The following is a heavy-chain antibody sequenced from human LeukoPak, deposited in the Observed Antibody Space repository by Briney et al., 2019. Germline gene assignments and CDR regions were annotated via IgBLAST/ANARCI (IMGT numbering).Heavy chain of an antibody. CDR2: IIPIFGTA. CDR1: GGTFSSYA. D-gene: IGHD2-15*01. CDR3: ARALTVVVAATDY. Sequence: SVKVSCKASGGTFSSYAISWVRQAPGQGLEWMGGIIPIFGTANYAQKFQGRVTITADESTSTVYMELSSLRSEDTAVYYCARALTVVVAATDYWGQGTLVTVSS. V-gene: IGHV1-69*01. J-gene: IGHJ4*02.